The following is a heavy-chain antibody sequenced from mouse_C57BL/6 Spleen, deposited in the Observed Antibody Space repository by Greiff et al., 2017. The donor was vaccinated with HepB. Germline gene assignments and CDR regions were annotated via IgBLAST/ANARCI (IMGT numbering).Heavy chain of an antibody. CDR3: TAPNYYGSTPY. D-gene: IGHD1-1*01. J-gene: IGHJ3*01. CDR1: GFTFSNYW. CDR2: IRLKSDNYAT. V-gene: IGHV6-3*01. Sequence: EVQLQESGGGLVQPGGSMKLSCVASGFTFSNYWMNWVRQSPEKGLEWVAQIRLKSDNYATHYAESVKGRFTISRDDSKSSVYLQMNNLRAEDTGIYYCTAPNYYGSTPYWGQGTLVTVSA.